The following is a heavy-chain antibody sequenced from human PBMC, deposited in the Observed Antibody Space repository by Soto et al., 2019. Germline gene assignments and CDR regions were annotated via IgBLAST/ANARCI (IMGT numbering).Heavy chain of an antibody. V-gene: IGHV3-15*07. Sequence: GGSLRLSCAASGFSFNNAWMNWVRQAPGKGLEWVGRIKSKTDGGTTEYAAPVKGRFTISRDDSKNTLYLQVNSLRTEDTAVYYCTTDLRYSYDSSGHLGYWGQGTLVTVSS. D-gene: IGHD3-22*01. CDR1: GFSFNNAW. J-gene: IGHJ4*02. CDR3: TTDLRYSYDSSGHLGY. CDR2: IKSKTDGGTT.